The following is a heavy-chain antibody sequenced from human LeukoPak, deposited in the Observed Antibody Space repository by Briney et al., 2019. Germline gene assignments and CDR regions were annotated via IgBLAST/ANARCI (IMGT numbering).Heavy chain of an antibody. CDR2: IIPIFGTA. V-gene: IGHV1-69*01. CDR3: ARGAQLRYFDWLLSP. J-gene: IGHJ5*02. D-gene: IGHD3-9*01. Sequence: SVKVSCEASGGTFSSYAISWVRQAPGQGLEWMGGIIPIFGTANYAQKFQGRVTITADESTSTAYMELSSLRSEDTAVYYCARGAQLRYFDWLLSPWGQGTLVTVSS. CDR1: GGTFSSYA.